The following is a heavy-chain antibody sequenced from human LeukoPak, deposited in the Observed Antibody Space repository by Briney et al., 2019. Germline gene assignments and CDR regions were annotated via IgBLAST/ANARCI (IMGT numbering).Heavy chain of an antibody. CDR3: ARGATAMDHHFDY. Sequence: PGGSLRLSCPASGFTFSSYSMNWVRRAPGKGLEWVSYISSSSSTIYYADSVKGRFTISRDNAKNSLYLQMNSLRDEDTAVYYCARGATAMDHHFDYWGQGTLVTVSS. CDR2: ISSSSSTI. V-gene: IGHV3-48*02. J-gene: IGHJ4*02. D-gene: IGHD5-18*01. CDR1: GFTFSSYS.